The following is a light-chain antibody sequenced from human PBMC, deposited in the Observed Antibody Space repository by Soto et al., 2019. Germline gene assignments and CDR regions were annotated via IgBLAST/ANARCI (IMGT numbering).Light chain of an antibody. J-gene: IGKJ3*01. CDR3: QQSYSTPFT. CDR2: AAS. Sequence: DIQMTQSPSSLSASVGDRVTISCRASQSISNHLNWYQHKPGKAPKVLIYAASSLQGGVSSMFSGSGSGTDFTLTINSLQPEDFATYYCQQSYSTPFTFGPGTKVDIK. CDR1: QSISNH. V-gene: IGKV1-39*01.